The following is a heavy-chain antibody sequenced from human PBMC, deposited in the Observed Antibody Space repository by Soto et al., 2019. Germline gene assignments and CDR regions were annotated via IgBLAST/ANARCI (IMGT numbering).Heavy chain of an antibody. Sequence: EVQLLESGGGLVQPGGSLRLSCAASGFTFSSYAMSWVRQAPGKGLEWVSAISGSGGSTYYADSVKGRFTISRDNSKNTLYLQMNSLRAEDTAVYYCAKEPKVGATYYYYGMDVWGQGTTVTVSS. CDR1: GFTFSSYA. CDR2: ISGSGGST. CDR3: AKEPKVGATYYYYGMDV. J-gene: IGHJ6*02. V-gene: IGHV3-23*01. D-gene: IGHD1-26*01.